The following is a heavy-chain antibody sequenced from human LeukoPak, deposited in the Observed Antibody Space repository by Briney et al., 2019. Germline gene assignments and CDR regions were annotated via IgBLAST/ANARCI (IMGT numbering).Heavy chain of an antibody. J-gene: IGHJ4*02. V-gene: IGHV3-9*01. CDR2: ISWNSGSI. Sequence: GGSLRLSCAASGFTFDDYAMHWVRQAPGKGLEWVSGISWNSGSIGYADSVKGRFTISRDNAKNSLYLQMNSLRVEDTAVYYCARDGYYYDSSGYYYFDYWGQGTLVTVSS. D-gene: IGHD3-22*01. CDR1: GFTFDDYA. CDR3: ARDGYYYDSSGYYYFDY.